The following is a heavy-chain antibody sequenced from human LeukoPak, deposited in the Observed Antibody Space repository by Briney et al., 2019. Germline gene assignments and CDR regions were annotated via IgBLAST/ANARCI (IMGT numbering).Heavy chain of an antibody. CDR2: ISYEGSDK. CDR1: GFTFSSYG. D-gene: IGHD2-2*02. CDR3: AKTLLIPHYYYAMDV. V-gene: IGHV3-30*18. J-gene: IGHJ6*02. Sequence: GGSLRLSCAASGFTFSSYGMHWVRQAPGKGLEWVAVISYEGSDKHFADSVKGRFTISRDNSKNTLYLQMNSLRAEDTAVYYCAKTLLIPHYYYAMDVWGQGTTVTASS.